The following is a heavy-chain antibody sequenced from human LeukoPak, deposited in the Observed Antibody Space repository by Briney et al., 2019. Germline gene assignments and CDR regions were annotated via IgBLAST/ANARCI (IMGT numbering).Heavy chain of an antibody. V-gene: IGHV4-34*01. CDR3: ARVTRNYYMDV. Sequence: SETLSLTCAVYGGSFSGYYWSWIRQPPGKGLEWIGEINHSGSTNYNPSLKSRVTISVDTSKNQFSLKLSSVTAADTAVYYCARVTRNYYMDVWGKGTTVTVS. CDR1: GGSFSGYY. J-gene: IGHJ6*03. CDR2: INHSGST.